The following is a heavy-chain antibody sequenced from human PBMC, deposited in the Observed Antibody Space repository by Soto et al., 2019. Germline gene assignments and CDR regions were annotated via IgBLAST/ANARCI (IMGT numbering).Heavy chain of an antibody. V-gene: IGHV4-34*01. Sequence: SETLSLTCAVYGGSFSGYYWSWIRQPPGKGLEWIGEINHSGSTNYNPSLKSRVTISVDTSKNQFSLKLSSVTAADTAVYYCARITGYGDSYFVYSGLGILVNVSS. CDR1: GGSFSGYY. CDR2: INHSGST. D-gene: IGHD4-17*01. J-gene: IGHJ4*02. CDR3: ARITGYGDSYFVY.